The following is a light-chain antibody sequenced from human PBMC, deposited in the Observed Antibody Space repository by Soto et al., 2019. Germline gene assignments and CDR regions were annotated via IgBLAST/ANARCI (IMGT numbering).Light chain of an antibody. J-gene: IGKJ1*01. CDR1: QNVANY. CDR3: QKRSNWPQK. Sequence: IVLTQSPGARATPPLRTGTSSFRASQNVANYLDWYQQKPGQAPRLLIYESSNRATGIAARFSGSGSGTDFTLTISSLEPEDFAVYYCQKRSNWPQKFGQGTKVDIK. V-gene: IGKV3-11*01. CDR2: ESS.